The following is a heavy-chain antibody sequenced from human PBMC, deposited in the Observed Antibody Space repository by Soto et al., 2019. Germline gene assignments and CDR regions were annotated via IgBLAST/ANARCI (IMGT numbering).Heavy chain of an antibody. CDR2: IFHTGDT. V-gene: IGHV4-38-2*02. CDR1: DYSINNGFF. CDR3: ARDTNSLDP. J-gene: IGHJ5*02. Sequence: PSETLSLTCSVSDYSINNGFFWGWIRQPPGKGLEWIGSIFHTGDTYYNPSLKSRITMSVDTSRNQFSLKLTSLTAADTAVYYCARDTNSLDPWGQGTRVTVSS. D-gene: IGHD3-16*01.